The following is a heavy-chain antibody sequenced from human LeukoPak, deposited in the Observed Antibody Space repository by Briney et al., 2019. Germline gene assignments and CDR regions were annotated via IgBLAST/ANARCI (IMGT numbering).Heavy chain of an antibody. V-gene: IGHV3-48*03. CDR2: ISGDGSTI. CDR3: ARAIYHLDY. J-gene: IGHJ4*02. D-gene: IGHD3-16*02. CDR1: GFTFSGYE. Sequence: PGGSLRLSCTASGFTFSGYEMDWVRQAPGKGLEWVSYISGDGSTIYYAGSVKGRFTISRDNAKNSLYLQMNSLRAEDTAVYYCARAIYHLDYWGQGALVTVSS.